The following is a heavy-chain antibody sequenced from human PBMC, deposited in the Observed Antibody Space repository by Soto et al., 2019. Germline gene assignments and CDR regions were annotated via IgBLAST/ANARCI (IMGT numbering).Heavy chain of an antibody. CDR2: ISSNGGST. J-gene: IGHJ4*02. D-gene: IGHD6-19*01. V-gene: IGHV3-64*01. CDR1: GFTFSSYA. Sequence: EVQLVESGGGLVQPGGSLRLSCAASGFTFSSYAMHWVRQAPGKGLEYVSTISSNGGSTYYANSVKGRFTISRDNSKNTLYLQMGSLRAEDMAVYYCAREGGDSSGWYGGYYFDYWGQGPLVTVSS. CDR3: AREGGDSSGWYGGYYFDY.